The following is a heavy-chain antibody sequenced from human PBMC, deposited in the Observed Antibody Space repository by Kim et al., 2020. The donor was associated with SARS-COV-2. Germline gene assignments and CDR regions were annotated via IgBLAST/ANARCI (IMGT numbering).Heavy chain of an antibody. CDR2: IYYSGST. Sequence: SETLSLTCTVSGGSISSGGYYWSWIRQHPGKGLEWIGYIYYSGSTYYNPPLKSRVTISVDTSKNQFSLKLSSVTSADTAVYYCARAPRGGVITFGGVISGGFDYWGQGTLVTVSS. CDR1: GGSISSGGYY. D-gene: IGHD3-16*02. V-gene: IGHV4-31*03. CDR3: ARAPRGGVITFGGVISGGFDY. J-gene: IGHJ4*02.